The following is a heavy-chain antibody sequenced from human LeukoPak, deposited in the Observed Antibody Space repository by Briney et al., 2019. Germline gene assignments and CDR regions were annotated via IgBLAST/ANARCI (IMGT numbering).Heavy chain of an antibody. D-gene: IGHD1-26*01. V-gene: IGHV3-21*01. CDR1: GFTFNRYS. CDR2: ISRGSSYI. CDR3: ARQVGVDDAFDI. J-gene: IGHJ3*02. Sequence: PGGSLRLSCAPSGFTFNRYSMNWVRQAPGKGLEWVSSISRGSSYIFYADSVKGRFTISRDNAKNSLYLQMNSLRAEDTAVYYCARQVGVDDAFDIWGEGTMVTISS.